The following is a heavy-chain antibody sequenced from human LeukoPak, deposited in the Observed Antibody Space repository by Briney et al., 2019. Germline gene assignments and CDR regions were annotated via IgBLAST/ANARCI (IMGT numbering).Heavy chain of an antibody. CDR1: GFTFSSYA. CDR3: AKDDSGYYKGVDY. CDR2: ISGGGIST. V-gene: IGHV3-23*01. J-gene: IGHJ4*02. Sequence: AGSLRLSCAASGFTFSSYAMSWVRQAPGKGLDWVSAISGGGISTYYADSVKGRFTISRDNSKNMLYLQMNSLRAEDTAVYYCAKDDSGYYKGVDYWGQGTQVTVSS. D-gene: IGHD3-3*01.